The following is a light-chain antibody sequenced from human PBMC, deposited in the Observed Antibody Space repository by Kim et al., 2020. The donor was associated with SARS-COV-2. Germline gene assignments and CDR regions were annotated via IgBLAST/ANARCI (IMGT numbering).Light chain of an antibody. CDR1: QSVGSSL. V-gene: IGKV3-20*01. Sequence: LSPGERAHLSCRASQSVGSSLLAWYQQKPGQAPRLLIYEAFKRVAGIPDRFSGSGSGTDFTLTISRPEPEDFAMYYCQQYGSSPYSFGQGTKLEI. CDR3: QQYGSSPYS. J-gene: IGKJ2*03. CDR2: EAF.